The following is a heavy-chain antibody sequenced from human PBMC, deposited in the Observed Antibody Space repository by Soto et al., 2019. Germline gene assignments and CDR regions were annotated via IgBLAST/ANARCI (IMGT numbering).Heavy chain of an antibody. CDR2: IYYSGST. D-gene: IGHD2-15*01. V-gene: IGHV4-39*01. CDR1: GGSISSSSYY. Sequence: SETLSLTCTVSGGSISSSSYYWGWIRQPPGKGLEWIGSIYYSGSTYYNPSLKSRVTISVDTSKNQFSLKLGSVTAADTAVYYCARPNILYCSGGSCYSYWFDPWGQGTLVTVSS. CDR3: ARPNILYCSGGSCYSYWFDP. J-gene: IGHJ5*02.